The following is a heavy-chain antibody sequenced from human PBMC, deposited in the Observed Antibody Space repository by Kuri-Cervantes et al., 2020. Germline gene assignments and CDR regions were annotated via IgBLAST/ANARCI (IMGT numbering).Heavy chain of an antibody. Sequence: GESLKISCVASGFTFSSYSMTWVRQAPGKGLEWVSVIYSGGSTYYADSVKGRFTISRDNSKNTLYLQMNSLRAEDTAVYYCARDHRKSGSYYYYGMDVWGQGTTVTVSS. J-gene: IGHJ6*02. CDR2: IYSGGST. CDR3: ARDHRKSGSYYYYGMDV. V-gene: IGHV3-53*01. D-gene: IGHD1-26*01. CDR1: GFTFSSYS.